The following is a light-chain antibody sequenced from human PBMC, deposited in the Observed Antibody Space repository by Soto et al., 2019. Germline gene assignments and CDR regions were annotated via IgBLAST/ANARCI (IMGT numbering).Light chain of an antibody. V-gene: IGKV1-5*01. Sequence: DIQMTQSPSTLSASVGDRVTITCRAGQSITRWLDWFQQTPGKAPRLLIYDATNLQPGVPSRFSGSGSGTEFTLTISSLQPDDFATYYCQQYNGSSHTFGHGTSVEIK. CDR3: QQYNGSSHT. J-gene: IGKJ2*01. CDR1: QSITRW. CDR2: DAT.